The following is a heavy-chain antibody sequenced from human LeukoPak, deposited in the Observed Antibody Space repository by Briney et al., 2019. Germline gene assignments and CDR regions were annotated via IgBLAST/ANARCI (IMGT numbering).Heavy chain of an antibody. J-gene: IGHJ6*01. CDR3: AREWGIRFGMDV. D-gene: IGHD3-3*01. V-gene: IGHV3-9*01. CDR2: ISWSSGTI. CDR1: GFAFDDYA. Sequence: GGSLRLSCAASGFAFDDYAMHWVRQVPGKGLEWVSGISWSSGTIHYADSVKGRFTISRDNAKNTLYLQMNGLRVEDTAVYYCAREWGIRFGMDVWGQGTTVIVSS.